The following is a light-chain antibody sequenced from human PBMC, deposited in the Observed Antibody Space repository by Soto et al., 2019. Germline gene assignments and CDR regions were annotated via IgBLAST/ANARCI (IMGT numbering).Light chain of an antibody. CDR1: SSNIGANT. CDR2: SHS. Sequence: QSVLTQPPSASGTPGQRVDFSCSGSSSNIGANTVNWYQQLPGAAPKLLIYSHSQRPSGVPDRFSGSKSGTSASLAISGLQSDDEADYYCAAWDDILNGYVFGSGTKLTVL. J-gene: IGLJ1*01. CDR3: AAWDDILNGYV. V-gene: IGLV1-44*01.